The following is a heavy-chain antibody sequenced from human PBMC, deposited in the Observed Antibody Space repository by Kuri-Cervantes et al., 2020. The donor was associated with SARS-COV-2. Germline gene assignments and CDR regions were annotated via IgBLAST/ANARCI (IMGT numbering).Heavy chain of an antibody. J-gene: IGHJ4*02. Sequence: ESLKISCTVSGGSISSYYWSWIRQPPGKGLEWIGYIYYSGSTNYNPSLKSRVTISVDTSKNQFSLKLSSVTAADTAVYYCARGAVVRGPKYYFDYWGQGTLVTVPS. CDR1: GGSISSYY. V-gene: IGHV4-59*01. CDR3: ARGAVVRGPKYYFDY. CDR2: IYYSGST. D-gene: IGHD3-10*01.